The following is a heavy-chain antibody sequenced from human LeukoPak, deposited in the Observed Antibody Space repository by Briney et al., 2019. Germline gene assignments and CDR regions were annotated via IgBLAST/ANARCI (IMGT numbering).Heavy chain of an antibody. J-gene: IGHJ4*02. Sequence: PGGSLRLSCAASGFTFSSYAMHWVRQAPGKGLEWVAVISYDGSNKYYAGSVKGRFTISRDNSKNTLYLQMNSLRAEDTAVYYCARGPVDYGDYVFDYWGQGTLVTVSS. V-gene: IGHV3-30-3*01. CDR3: ARGPVDYGDYVFDY. CDR2: ISYDGSNK. D-gene: IGHD4-17*01. CDR1: GFTFSSYA.